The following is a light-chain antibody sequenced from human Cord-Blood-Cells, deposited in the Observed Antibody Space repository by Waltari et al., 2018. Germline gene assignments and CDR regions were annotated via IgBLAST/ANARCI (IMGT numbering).Light chain of an antibody. J-gene: IGLJ1*01. V-gene: IGLV2-23*01. CDR1: RSDVGLYNL. CDR3: CSHAGSSTYV. CDR2: EGS. Sequence: QSALTQPASVSGSPGQSITISCTGTRSDVGLYNLFSWYQQHPGKAPKLMIYEGSKRPSGVSNRFSGSKSGNTASLTISGLQAEDEADYYCCSHAGSSTYVFGTGTKVTVL.